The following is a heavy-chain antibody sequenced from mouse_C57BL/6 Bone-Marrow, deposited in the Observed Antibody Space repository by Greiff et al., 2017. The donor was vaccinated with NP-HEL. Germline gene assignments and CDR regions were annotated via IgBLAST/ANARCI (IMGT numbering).Heavy chain of an antibody. Sequence: VQLQQSGAELARPGASVKLSCKASGYTFTSYGISWVKQRTGQGLEWIGEIYPRSGNTYYTEKFKGKATLTADKSSSTAYMELRSLTSEDSAVYVCARWRLLMDYWGQGTSVTVSS. CDR3: ARWRLLMDY. CDR1: GYTFTSYG. J-gene: IGHJ4*01. D-gene: IGHD1-1*01. V-gene: IGHV1-81*01. CDR2: IYPRSGNT.